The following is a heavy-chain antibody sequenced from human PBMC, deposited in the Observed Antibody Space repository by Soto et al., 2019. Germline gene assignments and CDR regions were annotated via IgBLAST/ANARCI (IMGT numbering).Heavy chain of an antibody. D-gene: IGHD4-17*01. J-gene: IGHJ4*02. CDR3: ARGATAVTTVGDY. V-gene: IGHV3-48*02. CDR1: GFKFRSYN. CDR2: ISPSGGDI. Sequence: EVQLVESGGGLVQPGGSLRLSCAASGFKFRSYNMNWVRQAPGKGREWLSSISPSGGDIYTADSVKGRFTISRDNAKNLLYLEMNRLRDEDTAMYYCARGATAVTTVGDYWGQGTLVTVSS.